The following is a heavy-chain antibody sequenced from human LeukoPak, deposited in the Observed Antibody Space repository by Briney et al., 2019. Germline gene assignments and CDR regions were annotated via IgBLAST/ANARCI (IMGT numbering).Heavy chain of an antibody. V-gene: IGHV3-21*01. J-gene: IGHJ6*02. Sequence: GGSLRLSCAASGFTFSSYSMNWVRQAPGKGLEWVSSISSSSSYIYYADSVKGRFTISRDNAKNSLYLQMNSLRAEDTAVYYCARDIVVVPAAIYYYYYYGMDVGGQGTTVTVSS. CDR1: GFTFSSYS. CDR2: ISSSSSYI. CDR3: ARDIVVVPAAIYYYYYYGMDV. D-gene: IGHD2-2*01.